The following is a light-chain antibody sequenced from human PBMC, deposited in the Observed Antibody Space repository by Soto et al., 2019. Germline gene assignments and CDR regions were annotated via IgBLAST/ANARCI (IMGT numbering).Light chain of an antibody. CDR1: QSVSSSY. V-gene: IGKV3-20*01. J-gene: IGKJ1*01. CDR3: QQYGTSPRT. Sequence: EIVLTQSPGTLSLSPGERATLSCWASQSVSSSYLAWYQQKPGQAPRLLIYGASSRATGIPDRFSGSGSGTDFTLTISRLEPEDFAVYYCQQYGTSPRTFGQGTKVDIK. CDR2: GAS.